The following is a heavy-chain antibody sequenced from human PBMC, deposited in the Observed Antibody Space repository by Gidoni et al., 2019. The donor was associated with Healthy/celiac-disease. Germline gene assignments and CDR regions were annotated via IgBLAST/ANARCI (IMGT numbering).Heavy chain of an antibody. J-gene: IGHJ4*02. V-gene: IGHV1-18*04. D-gene: IGHD3-22*01. CDR2: SSAYNGNT. CDR3: ARVDDSSGYPIY. CDR1: IYG. Sequence: IYGISWVRQAPGQGLEWMGWSSAYNGNTNYAQKLQGRVTMTTDTSTNTAYMELRSLRSDDTAVYYCARVDDSSGYPIYWGQGTLVTVSS.